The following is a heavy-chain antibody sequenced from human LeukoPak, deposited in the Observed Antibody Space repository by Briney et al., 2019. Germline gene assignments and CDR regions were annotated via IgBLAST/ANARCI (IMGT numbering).Heavy chain of an antibody. CDR1: GYTLTELS. CDR3: ARGGQAARPSYFDY. J-gene: IGHJ4*02. Sequence: GASVKVSCKVSGYTLTELSMHWVRQAPGKGLEWMGGFDPEDGETIYAQKFQGRVTITTDESTSTAYMELSSLRSEDTAVYYCARGGQAARPSYFDYWGQGTLVTVSS. V-gene: IGHV1-24*01. D-gene: IGHD6-6*01. CDR2: FDPEDGET.